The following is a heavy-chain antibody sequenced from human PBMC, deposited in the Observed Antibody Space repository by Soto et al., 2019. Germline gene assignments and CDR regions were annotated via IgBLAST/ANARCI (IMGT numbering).Heavy chain of an antibody. CDR3: VKDSSGGGCYGARLAF. J-gene: IGHJ4*02. D-gene: IGHD2-21*02. CDR1: GFTFSSYA. CDR2: ISSNGGST. V-gene: IGHV3-64D*08. Sequence: PGGSLRLSCSASGFTFSSYAMHWVRQAPGKGLEYVSAISSNGGSTYYADSVKGRFTISRDNSKNTLYLQMSSLRAEDTAVYYCVKDSSGGGCYGARLAFWGQGTLVTVSS.